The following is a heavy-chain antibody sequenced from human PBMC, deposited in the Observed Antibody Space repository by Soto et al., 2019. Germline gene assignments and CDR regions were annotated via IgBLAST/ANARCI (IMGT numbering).Heavy chain of an antibody. CDR1: DGSMNSDSSY. V-gene: IGHV4-39*01. CDR2: INHSGST. Sequence: SETLSLTCRVSDGSMNSDSSYWGWIRQPPGKGLEGIGGINHSGSTNHNLTPQGRVTMSVDASRNQFSLKLTSMTAADTAVYYCARLGGYVSVGYYYLWDSWGQGTLVTVSS. J-gene: IGHJ4*02. D-gene: IGHD3-22*01. CDR3: ARLGGYVSVGYYYLWDS.